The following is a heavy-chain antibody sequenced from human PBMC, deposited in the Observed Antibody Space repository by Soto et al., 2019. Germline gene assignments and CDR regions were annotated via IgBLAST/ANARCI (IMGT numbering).Heavy chain of an antibody. V-gene: IGHV1-45*02. Sequence: QLQLVQSGAEVKKTGSTVTVSCKALGNTFTYRYLHWVRQAPGQALEWMGWITPFSGDVHYAQKFQERATITRDRSINTAYMRMSSLRSEDTAMYYCARDKGYCSDTSCPDFDYWGQGTLVTVSS. D-gene: IGHD2-15*01. CDR3: ARDKGYCSDTSCPDFDY. J-gene: IGHJ4*02. CDR1: GNTFTYRY. CDR2: ITPFSGDV.